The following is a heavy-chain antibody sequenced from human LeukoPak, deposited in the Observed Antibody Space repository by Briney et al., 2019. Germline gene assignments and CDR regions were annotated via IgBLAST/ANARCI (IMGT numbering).Heavy chain of an antibody. D-gene: IGHD3-22*01. Sequence: KTSETLSLTCAVYGGSFSGYYWSWIRQPPGKGLEWIGEINHSGSTNYNPSLKSRVTISVDTSKNQFSLKLSPVTAADTAVYYCARTRRSGYYYGPNFDYWGQGTLVTVSS. CDR2: INHSGST. V-gene: IGHV4-34*01. J-gene: IGHJ4*02. CDR3: ARTRRSGYYYGPNFDY. CDR1: GGSFSGYY.